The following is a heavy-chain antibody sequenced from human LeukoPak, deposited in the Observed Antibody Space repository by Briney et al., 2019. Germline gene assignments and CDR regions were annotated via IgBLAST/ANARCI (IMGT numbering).Heavy chain of an antibody. Sequence: GSLRLSCAASGFSFSSYSMNWVRQAPGKGLEWVSSISSVSSYTYYADSVKGRFTISRDNAKNSLYLQMNSLRAEDTAVYYCARAGEYYYDSSGYFWGQGTLVTVSS. D-gene: IGHD3-22*01. CDR1: GFSFSSYS. J-gene: IGHJ4*02. CDR2: ISSVSSYT. CDR3: ARAGEYYYDSSGYF. V-gene: IGHV3-21*01.